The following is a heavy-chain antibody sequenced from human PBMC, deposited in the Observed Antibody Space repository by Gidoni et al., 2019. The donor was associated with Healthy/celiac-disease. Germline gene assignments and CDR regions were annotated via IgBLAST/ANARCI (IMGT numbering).Heavy chain of an antibody. V-gene: IGHV4-59*01. CDR1: GGSISSYY. D-gene: IGHD3-10*01. CDR3: ARGGGSGSFFDY. Sequence: QVQLQESGPGLVKPSETLSLTCTVAGGSISSYYWSWIRQPPGKGLEWIGYIYYSGSTNYNPSLKSRVTISVDTSKNQFSLKLSSVTAADTAVYYCARGGGSGSFFDYWGQGTLVTVSS. CDR2: IYYSGST. J-gene: IGHJ4*02.